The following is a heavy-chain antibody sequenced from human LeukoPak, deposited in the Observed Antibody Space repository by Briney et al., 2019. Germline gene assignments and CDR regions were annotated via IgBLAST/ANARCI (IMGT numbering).Heavy chain of an antibody. CDR3: ATGAYSSSFYYYYMDV. CDR2: MNPNSGNT. D-gene: IGHD6-13*01. J-gene: IGHJ6*03. Sequence: ASVKVSCKASGYTFTSYDINWVRQATGQGLEWMGWMNPNSGNTGYAQKFQGRVTMTRNTSISTAYMELSSLRSEDTAVYYCATGAYSSSFYYYYMDVWGKGTTVTVSS. CDR1: GYTFTSYD. V-gene: IGHV1-8*01.